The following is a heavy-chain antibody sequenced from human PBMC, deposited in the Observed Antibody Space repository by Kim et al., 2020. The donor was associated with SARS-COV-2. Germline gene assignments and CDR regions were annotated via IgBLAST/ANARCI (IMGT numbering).Heavy chain of an antibody. J-gene: IGHJ6*02. CDR2: ISWNSGSI. Sequence: GGSLRLSCAASGFTFGDYAMHWVRQAPGKGLEWVSGISWNSGSIGYADSVKGRFTISRDNAKNSLYLQMNSLRAEDTALYYCAKDIPPPGDYGDYPRYGMDVWGQGTTVTVSS. V-gene: IGHV3-9*01. CDR3: AKDIPPPGDYGDYPRYGMDV. D-gene: IGHD4-17*01. CDR1: GFTFGDYA.